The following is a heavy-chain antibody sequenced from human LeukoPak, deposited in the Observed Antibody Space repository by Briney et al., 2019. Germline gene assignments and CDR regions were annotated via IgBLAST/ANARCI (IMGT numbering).Heavy chain of an antibody. D-gene: IGHD3-22*01. Sequence: SETLSLTCAVSGGSISSGSWWSWVRQPPGKGLEWIGEIYHSGRTNYNPSLKSRVTISVDTSKNQFSLKLSSVTAADTAVYFCARARNYYDSSDYYYEGDAFDIWGQGTMVTVSS. J-gene: IGHJ3*02. CDR2: IYHSGRT. CDR3: ARARNYYDSSDYYYEGDAFDI. V-gene: IGHV4-4*02. CDR1: GGSISSGSW.